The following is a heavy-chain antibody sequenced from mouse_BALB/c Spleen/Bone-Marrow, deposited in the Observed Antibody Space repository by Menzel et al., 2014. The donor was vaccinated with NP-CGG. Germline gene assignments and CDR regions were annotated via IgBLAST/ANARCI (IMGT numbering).Heavy chain of an antibody. CDR3: ARDINDGYYGYFDV. CDR1: GFTFTDYY. CDR2: IRNKANGYTT. J-gene: IGHJ1*01. V-gene: IGHV7-3*02. Sequence: EVQRVESGGGLVKPGGSLRLSCATSGFTFTDYYMSWVRQPPGKALEWLGFIRNKANGYTTEYSASVKGRFTISRDNSQSILYLQMSALRAYDSATYYCARDINDGYYGYFDVWGAGTTVTVSS. D-gene: IGHD2-3*01.